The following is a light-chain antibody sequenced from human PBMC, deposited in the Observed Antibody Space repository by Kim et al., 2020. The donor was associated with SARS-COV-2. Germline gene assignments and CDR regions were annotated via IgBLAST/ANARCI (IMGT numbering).Light chain of an antibody. CDR3: QQSYSILPLS. CDR1: QSIHNY. V-gene: IGKV1-39*01. CDR2: AAS. Sequence: DIQMTQSPSSLSASVGDTVTISCRASQSIHNYLNWYQHKPGQAPKVLISAASSLQSGVPSRFRGSGSETDFTLTISSLQPEDFATYYCQQSYSILPLSFGGGTKVDIK. J-gene: IGKJ4*01.